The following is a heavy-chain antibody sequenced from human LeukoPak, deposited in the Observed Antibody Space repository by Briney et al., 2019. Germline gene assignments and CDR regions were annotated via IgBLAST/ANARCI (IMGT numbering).Heavy chain of an antibody. V-gene: IGHV1-69*13. CDR3: AAAYCGGDCYSDFDY. CDR1: GGTFSSYA. D-gene: IGHD2-21*02. J-gene: IGHJ4*02. CDR2: IIPIFGAA. Sequence: SVKVSCKASGGTFSSYAISWVRQAPGQGLEWMGGIIPIFGAANYAQKFQGRVTITADESTSTAYMELSSLRSEDTAVYYCAAAYCGGDCYSDFDYWGQGTLVTVSS.